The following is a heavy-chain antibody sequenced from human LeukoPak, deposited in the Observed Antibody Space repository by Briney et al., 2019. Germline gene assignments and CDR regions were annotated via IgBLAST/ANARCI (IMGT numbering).Heavy chain of an antibody. J-gene: IGHJ4*02. Sequence: PSETLSLTCTVSGGSISSYYWSWIRQPAGKGLEWIGRIYTSGSTNYNPSLKSRVTMSVDTSKNQFSLKLSSVTAADTAVYYCARDFWRITMVRGVIITLYYFDYWGQGTLVTVSS. D-gene: IGHD3-10*01. V-gene: IGHV4-4*07. CDR2: IYTSGST. CDR3: ARDFWRITMVRGVIITLYYFDY. CDR1: GGSISSYY.